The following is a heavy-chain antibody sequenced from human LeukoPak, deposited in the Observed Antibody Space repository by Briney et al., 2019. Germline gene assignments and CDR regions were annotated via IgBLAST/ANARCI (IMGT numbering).Heavy chain of an antibody. CDR3: AKDYAVGSIDY. Sequence: PGGSLRLSCAASGFTFPNYWMSWVRQAPGKGLEWVANIKQDGSEKYYVDSVRGRFTISRDNSKNTVSLQMESLRAEDTALYYCAKDYAVGSIDYWGQGTLVTVSS. CDR1: GFTFPNYW. CDR2: IKQDGSEK. V-gene: IGHV3-7*03. J-gene: IGHJ4*02. D-gene: IGHD3-16*01.